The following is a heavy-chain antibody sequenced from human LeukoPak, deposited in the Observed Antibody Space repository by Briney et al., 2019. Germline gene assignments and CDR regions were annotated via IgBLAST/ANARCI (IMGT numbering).Heavy chain of an antibody. CDR2: IKQDGSEK. D-gene: IGHD3-10*01. V-gene: IGHV3-7*01. J-gene: IGHJ6*02. Sequence: PGGSLRLSCAASGFTFSSYWMSWVRQAPGKGLEWVANIKQDGSEKYYVDSVKGRFTISRDNAKNSLYLQMNSLRAEDTAVYYCARDNTYYYGSGSYHRMGMDVWGQGTTVTVSS. CDR1: GFTFSSYW. CDR3: ARDNTYYYGSGSYHRMGMDV.